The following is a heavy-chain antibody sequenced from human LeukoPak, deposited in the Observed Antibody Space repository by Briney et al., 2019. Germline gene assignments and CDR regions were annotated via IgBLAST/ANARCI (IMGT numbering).Heavy chain of an antibody. CDR2: IHPNNGAT. CDR1: GYTFTGSGWY. V-gene: IGHV1-2*02. Sequence: ASVKVSCKASGYTFTGSGWYLYWLRQAPGQGLECVGWIHPNNGATLYAQKFQGRVAMTTDTSISTAYMELSRLRPDDAAMYYCARDGPAQMVDFDYWGQGTLVTVSS. CDR3: ARDGPAQMVDFDY. J-gene: IGHJ4*02. D-gene: IGHD3-10*01.